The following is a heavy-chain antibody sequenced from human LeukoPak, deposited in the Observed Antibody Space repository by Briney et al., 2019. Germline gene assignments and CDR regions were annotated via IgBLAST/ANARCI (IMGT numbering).Heavy chain of an antibody. CDR1: GFTFSTYG. Sequence: PGRSPRLSCGASGFTFSTYGMQWVRQAPGKGLEWVAVIWYDGSNKYYADSVKGRFTVSRDNSKNTLYLQMNSLRAEDTAVYYCARSMAAADYWGQGTLVTVSS. V-gene: IGHV3-33*01. J-gene: IGHJ4*02. CDR3: ARSMAAADY. D-gene: IGHD6-13*01. CDR2: IWYDGSNK.